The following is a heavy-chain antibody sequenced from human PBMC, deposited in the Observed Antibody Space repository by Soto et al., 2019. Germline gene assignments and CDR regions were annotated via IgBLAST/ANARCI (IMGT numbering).Heavy chain of an antibody. CDR1: GFTFSSYS. V-gene: IGHV3-48*01. CDR3: ARVPYYYDYTRPLENYYYYMDV. J-gene: IGHJ6*03. Sequence: LRLSCAASGFTFSSYSMNWVRQAPGKGLEWVSYISSSSSSTIYYADSVKGRFTISRDNAKNSLYLQMNSLRAEDTAVYYCARVPYYYDYTRPLENYYYYMDVWGKGTTVTVSS. D-gene: IGHD3-16*01. CDR2: ISSSSSSTI.